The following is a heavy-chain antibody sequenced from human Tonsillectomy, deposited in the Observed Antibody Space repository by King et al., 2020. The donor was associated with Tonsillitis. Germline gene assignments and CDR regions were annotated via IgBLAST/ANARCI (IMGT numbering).Heavy chain of an antibody. Sequence: VQLQESGPGLVKPSETLSLTCTVSGGSISRYYWSWIRQPPGTGLEWIGYIYYSGSTNYNPSLKSRVTILVETSKNQFSLKLSSVTAADTAVYYCARDQNYYDSSGYYRGGFDYWGQGTLVTVSS. CDR2: IYYSGST. CDR3: ARDQNYYDSSGYYRGGFDY. D-gene: IGHD3-22*01. J-gene: IGHJ4*02. CDR1: GGSISRYY. V-gene: IGHV4-59*01.